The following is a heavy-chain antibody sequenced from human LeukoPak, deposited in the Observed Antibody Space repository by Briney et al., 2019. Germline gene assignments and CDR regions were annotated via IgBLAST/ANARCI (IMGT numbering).Heavy chain of an antibody. D-gene: IGHD4-17*01. CDR1: GGSISSYY. V-gene: IGHV4-59*08. J-gene: IGHJ4*02. CDR2: IYYSGST. Sequence: SETLSLTCTVSGGSISSYYWSWIRQPPGKGLEWIGYIYYSGSTNYNPSLKSRVTISVDTSKNQFSLKLSSVTAVDTAVYYCARLLRYGDKRGYYFDYWGQGTLVTVSS. CDR3: ARLLRYGDKRGYYFDY.